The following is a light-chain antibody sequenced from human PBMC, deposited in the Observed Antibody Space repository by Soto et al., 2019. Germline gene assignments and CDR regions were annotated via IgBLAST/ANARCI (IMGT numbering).Light chain of an antibody. V-gene: IGLV1-51*01. J-gene: IGLJ2*01. CDR2: DNN. Sequence: QSVLTQPPSVSAAPGQTVTISCSGSSSNIENNYVSWYQQLPGTAPKLLIYDNNKRPLEIPDRFSGSKSGTSATLGITGLQTGDEADYYCGTWDSSLSAVVFGGGTKLTVL. CDR1: SSNIENNY. CDR3: GTWDSSLSAVV.